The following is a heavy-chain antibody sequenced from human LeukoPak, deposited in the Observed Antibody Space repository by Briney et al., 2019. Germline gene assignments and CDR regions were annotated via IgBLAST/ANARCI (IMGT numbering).Heavy chain of an antibody. D-gene: IGHD2-2*02. CDR2: IYHSGST. J-gene: IGHJ6*03. V-gene: IGHV4-38-2*01. CDR3: ARGQGYCSSTSCYNYYYMDV. CDR1: GYSISSGYY. Sequence: SETLSLTCAVSGYSISSGYYWGWIRQPPGKGLEWIGSIYHSGSTNYNPSLKSRFTISVDTSKNQFSLKLSSVTAADTGVYYCARGQGYCSSTSCYNYYYMDVWGKGTTVTVSS.